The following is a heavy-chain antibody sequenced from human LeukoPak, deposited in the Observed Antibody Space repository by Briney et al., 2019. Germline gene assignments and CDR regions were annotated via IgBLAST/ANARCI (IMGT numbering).Heavy chain of an antibody. CDR1: GFTFSSYE. J-gene: IGHJ4*02. CDR3: ARSSLWFDY. CDR2: ISSSGSTI. D-gene: IGHD3-10*01. V-gene: IGHV3-48*03. Sequence: GGSLRLSCAASGFTFSSYEMDWVRQAPGKGLEWVSYISSSGSTIYYADSVKGRFTISKDSAKNSLYLQMNSLRAEDTAVYYCARSSLWFDYWGQGTLVTVSS.